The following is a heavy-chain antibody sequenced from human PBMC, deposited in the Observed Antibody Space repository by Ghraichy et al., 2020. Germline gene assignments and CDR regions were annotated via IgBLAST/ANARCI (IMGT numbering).Heavy chain of an antibody. J-gene: IGHJ5*02. V-gene: IGHV4-30-2*01. CDR1: GGSISSGGYS. Sequence: SETLSLTCAVSGGSISSGGYSWSWIRQPPGKDLEWIGYIYHSGSTYYNPSLKSRVTISVDRSKNQFSLKLSSVTAADTAVYYCARSLRDSGWPYNWFDPWGQGTLVTVSS. CDR3: ARSLRDSGWPYNWFDP. CDR2: IYHSGST. D-gene: IGHD6-19*01.